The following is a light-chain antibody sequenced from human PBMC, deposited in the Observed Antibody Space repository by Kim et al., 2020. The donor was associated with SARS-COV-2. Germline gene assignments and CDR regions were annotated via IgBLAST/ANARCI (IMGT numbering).Light chain of an antibody. CDR2: AAS. J-gene: IGKJ4*01. Sequence: DIQMTQSPSPLSASVGDRVTITCRASQSISNYLNWYQQKPGKAPKLLIYAASSLHSGAPSRFSGSGSGTDFTLTITSLQPEDFATYFCQQSHTAPLLSFGGGTKLEI. V-gene: IGKV1-39*01. CDR3: QQSHTAPLLS. CDR1: QSISNY.